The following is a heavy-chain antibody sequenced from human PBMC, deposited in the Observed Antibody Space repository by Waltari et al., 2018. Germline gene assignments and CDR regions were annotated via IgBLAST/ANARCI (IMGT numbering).Heavy chain of an antibody. CDR3: ARGYGDYPYYFDY. CDR1: GGSISSYY. Sequence: QVQLQESGPGLVKPSEPLSLTCTVSGGSISSYYWSWIRQPPGKGLEWIGYIYYSGSTNYNPSLKSRVTISVDTSKNQFSLKLSSVTAADTAVYYCARGYGDYPYYFDYWGQGTLVTVSS. V-gene: IGHV4-59*01. CDR2: IYYSGST. D-gene: IGHD4-17*01. J-gene: IGHJ4*02.